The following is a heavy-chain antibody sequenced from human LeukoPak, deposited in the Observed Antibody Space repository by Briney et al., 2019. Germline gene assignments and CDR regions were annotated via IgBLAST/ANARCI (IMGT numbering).Heavy chain of an antibody. J-gene: IGHJ4*02. V-gene: IGHV4-38-2*02. D-gene: IGHD2-21*01. Sequence: AAETLSLTCDVSGYSISSGHYWGWIRQSPGKGLEWIASMYKSGSTYFKSSLKSRVTMSVDTSKNQFSLTLNSVTAADTAVYYCARDYSENAYPYYFDYWGQGTLVTVSS. CDR1: GYSISSGHY. CDR2: MYKSGST. CDR3: ARDYSENAYPYYFDY.